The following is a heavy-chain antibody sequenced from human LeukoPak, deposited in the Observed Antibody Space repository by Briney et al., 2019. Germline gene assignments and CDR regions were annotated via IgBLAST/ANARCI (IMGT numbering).Heavy chain of an antibody. Sequence: SAKVSCKASGGTFSSYAISWVRQAPGQGLEWMGGIIPIFGTANYAQKFQGRVTITADESTSTAYMELSSLRSEDTAVYYCASYSRVAATVTSSYYYYYGMDVWGRGTTVTVSS. J-gene: IGHJ6*02. D-gene: IGHD4-17*01. CDR2: IIPIFGTA. CDR1: GGTFSSYA. V-gene: IGHV1-69*01. CDR3: ASYSRVAATVTSSYYYYYGMDV.